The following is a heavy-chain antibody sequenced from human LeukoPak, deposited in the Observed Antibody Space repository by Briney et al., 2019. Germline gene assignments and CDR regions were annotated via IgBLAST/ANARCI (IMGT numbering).Heavy chain of an antibody. Sequence: GGSLRLSCAASGFIFSSYWMHWVRQVPGQGLVWVLGVSPDERTTRYADSVRGRFTISRDNAKNTLYLQMSSLRVGDTAVYYCARGSGNYYFDHWGQGTLVTVSS. D-gene: IGHD1-26*01. CDR3: ARGSGNYYFDH. CDR1: GFIFSSYW. CDR2: VSPDERTT. J-gene: IGHJ4*02. V-gene: IGHV3-74*01.